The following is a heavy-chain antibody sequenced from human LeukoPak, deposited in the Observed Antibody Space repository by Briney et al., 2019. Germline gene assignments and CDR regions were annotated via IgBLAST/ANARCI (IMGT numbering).Heavy chain of an antibody. Sequence: PSETLSLTCAVSGFSVSSDHYWGWIRQPPGKGLELIGSVDHSGSTYYNPSLKGRVTMSVDTSKNQFSLKLRFVTAADTAVYFCAGSFWSAYYYFDYWGQGTLVTVSS. CDR1: GFSVSSDHY. CDR3: AGSFWSAYYYFDY. CDR2: VDHSGST. D-gene: IGHD3-3*01. J-gene: IGHJ4*02. V-gene: IGHV4-38-2*01.